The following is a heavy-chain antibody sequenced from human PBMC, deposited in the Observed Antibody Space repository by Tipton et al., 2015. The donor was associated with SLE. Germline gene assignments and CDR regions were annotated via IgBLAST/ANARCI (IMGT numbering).Heavy chain of an antibody. D-gene: IGHD1-14*01. V-gene: IGHV3-30*02. CDR2: IRNDGTNK. CDR1: GFTFSSYG. Sequence: SLRLSCAASGFTFSSYGMHWVRQAPGKGLEWVALIRNDGTNKYYADSMKGRFTISRDNSENMLYLQMNSLRAEDTAVYYCAKNPDHRGGFDYWGQGTLVTVSS. J-gene: IGHJ4*02. CDR3: AKNPDHRGGFDY.